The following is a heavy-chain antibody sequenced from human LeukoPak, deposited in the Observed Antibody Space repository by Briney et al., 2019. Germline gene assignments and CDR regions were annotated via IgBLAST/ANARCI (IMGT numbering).Heavy chain of an antibody. CDR2: INQDGSEG. CDR3: SRSLDY. Sequence: GGALRLSCAASGFSFSDYWMDWVRQSPGKGMEWVANINQDGSEGYYADSVKGRFTISRDNAKNSLYLQMNKLRAEDTAVYYCSRSLDYWGQGTLVTVSS. CDR1: GFSFSDYW. V-gene: IGHV3-7*01. J-gene: IGHJ4*02.